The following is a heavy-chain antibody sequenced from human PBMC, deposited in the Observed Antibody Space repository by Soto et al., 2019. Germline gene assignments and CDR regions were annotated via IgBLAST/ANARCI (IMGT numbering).Heavy chain of an antibody. CDR2: ITGSGGSA. V-gene: IGHV3-23*01. CDR1: AFTFSNYA. J-gene: IGHJ2*01. Sequence: EVQLLESGGGLVQPGGSLRLSCAASAFTFSNYAMSWVRQAPGKGLEWVSTITGSGGSADYADSVKGRFTISRDNFKXXXXXXXXXXXXXXXXXXXXXXXXSSWFFDLWGRGTLVTVSS. CDR3: XXXXSSWFFDL.